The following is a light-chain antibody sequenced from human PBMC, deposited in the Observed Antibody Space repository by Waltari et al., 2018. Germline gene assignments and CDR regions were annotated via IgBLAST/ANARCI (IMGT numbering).Light chain of an antibody. CDR2: GNN. V-gene: IGLV3-19*01. CDR3: HSRDASGVGGS. Sequence: SSELTQDPTVSVAMGQTVRITCQGDSLRSYYASWYQQRPGQAPILVFSGNNNRPSGVPYRCAGSSSDNTAVLTITGAQAEDEASYYCHSRDASGVGGSFGGGTKLTVL. CDR1: SLRSYY. J-gene: IGLJ2*01.